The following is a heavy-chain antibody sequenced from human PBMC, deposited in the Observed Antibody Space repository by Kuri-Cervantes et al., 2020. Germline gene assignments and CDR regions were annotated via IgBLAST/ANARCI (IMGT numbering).Heavy chain of an antibody. D-gene: IGHD3-10*01. V-gene: IGHV3-7*03. Sequence: GGVLRLSCSGSGFTFSSCWMSWVRQAPGKGLEWVANINPDGSEMYYVDSVKGQFTISRDNAKNSLYLQMSSLRAEDTAVYYCARRPSMVRGVSIVYYFDYWGQGTLVTVSS. CDR1: GFTFSSCW. CDR2: INPDGSEM. CDR3: ARRPSMVRGVSIVYYFDY. J-gene: IGHJ4*02.